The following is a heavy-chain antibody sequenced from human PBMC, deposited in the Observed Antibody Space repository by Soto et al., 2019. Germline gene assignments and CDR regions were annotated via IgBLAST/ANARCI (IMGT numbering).Heavy chain of an antibody. V-gene: IGHV1-69*13. CDR3: ARIPRYSFPTSDDLDA. D-gene: IGHD5-18*01. CDR1: GGTVYTYT. Sequence: EASVKVSCKASGGTVYTYTFSWVRQAPGQGLEWMGSITPIYPTTNYAEKFQGRLTVTADGSTNTAYMELNSLTSEDTAVYYCARIPRYSFPTSDDLDAWGQGTLVTVSS. CDR2: ITPIYPTT. J-gene: IGHJ5*02.